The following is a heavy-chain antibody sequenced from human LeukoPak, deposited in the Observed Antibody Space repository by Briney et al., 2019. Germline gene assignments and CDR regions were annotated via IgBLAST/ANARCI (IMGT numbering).Heavy chain of an antibody. CDR2: ISSNGDSK. J-gene: IGHJ4*02. V-gene: IGHV3-64*04. Sequence: GGSLRLSCSASGFSFSSYAMHWVRQAPGKGLEYVSAISSNGDSKYYADSVKGRFTISRDNSKNTLFLQMNSLRVEDTAVYYCAKRGGYETMAAFDYWGQGTLVTVSS. CDR1: GFSFSSYA. CDR3: AKRGGYETMAAFDY. D-gene: IGHD3-10*01.